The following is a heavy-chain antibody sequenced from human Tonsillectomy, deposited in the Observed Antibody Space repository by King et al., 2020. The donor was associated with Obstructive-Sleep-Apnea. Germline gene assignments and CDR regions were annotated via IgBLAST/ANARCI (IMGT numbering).Heavy chain of an antibody. CDR3: ARRSYYGLGNYWYFDL. J-gene: IGHJ2*01. CDR1: GYSFTNYW. CDR2: IDPSDSYI. Sequence: VQLVESGAEVKKPGESLRISCKGSGYSFTNYWISWVRQMPGKGLEWMGKIDPSDSYINYSPSFQGHVTISVDKSISTAYLQWSSLKASDTAMYYCARRSYYGLGNYWYFDLWGRGTLVTVSS. V-gene: IGHV5-10-1*01. D-gene: IGHD3-10*01.